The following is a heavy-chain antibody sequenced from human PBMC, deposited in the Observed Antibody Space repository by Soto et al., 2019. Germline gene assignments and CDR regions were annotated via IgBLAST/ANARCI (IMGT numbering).Heavy chain of an antibody. CDR3: ARQVPYYYGSGSYYWFDP. Sequence: SETLSLTCTVSGGSISSSSYYWGWIRQPPGKGLEWIGSIYYSGSTYYNPSLKSRVTISVDTSKNQFSLKLSSVTAADTAVYYCARQVPYYYGSGSYYWFDPWGQGTLVTVSS. D-gene: IGHD3-10*01. J-gene: IGHJ5*02. CDR1: GGSISSSSYY. V-gene: IGHV4-39*01. CDR2: IYYSGST.